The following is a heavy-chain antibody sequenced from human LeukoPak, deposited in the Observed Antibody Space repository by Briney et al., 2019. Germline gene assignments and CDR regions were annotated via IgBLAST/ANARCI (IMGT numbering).Heavy chain of an antibody. J-gene: IGHJ4*02. Sequence: GGSLRLSCAASGFTFSSYSMNWVRRAPGKGLEWVSSISSSSSYIYYADSVKGRFTISRDNAKNSLYLQMNSLRAEDTAVYYCARGPSGYSSSWPDYWGQGTLVTVSS. D-gene: IGHD6-13*01. CDR1: GFTFSSYS. CDR2: ISSSSSYI. V-gene: IGHV3-21*01. CDR3: ARGPSGYSSSWPDY.